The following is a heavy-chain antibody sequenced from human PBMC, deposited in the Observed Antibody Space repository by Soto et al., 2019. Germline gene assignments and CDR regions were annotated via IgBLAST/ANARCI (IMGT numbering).Heavy chain of an antibody. J-gene: IGHJ3*02. V-gene: IGHV1-58*01. CDR2: IVVGSGNT. CDR1: GFTFTSSA. D-gene: IGHD3-22*01. CDR3: AADMDYYDSSGYYAGDI. Sequence: SVKVSCKASGFTFTSSAVQWVRQARGQRLEWIGWIVVGSGNTNYAQKFQERVTITRDMSTSTAYMELSSLRSEDTAVYYCAADMDYYDSSGYYAGDIWGQGTMVTVSS.